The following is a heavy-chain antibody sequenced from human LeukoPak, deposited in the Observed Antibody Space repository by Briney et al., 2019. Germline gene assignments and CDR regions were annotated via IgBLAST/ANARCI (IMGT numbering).Heavy chain of an antibody. J-gene: IGHJ5*02. CDR3: ARSDWFDP. V-gene: IGHV3-74*01. Sequence: PGGSLRLSCEASGFTVSSYWMHWVRQAPGKGLVWVSRIKSDGSTTTYADSVKGRFTISRDNAKNTLYLQMNSLKAEDTAVYYCARSDWFDPWGQGTLVTV. CDR2: IKSDGSTT. CDR1: GFTVSSYW.